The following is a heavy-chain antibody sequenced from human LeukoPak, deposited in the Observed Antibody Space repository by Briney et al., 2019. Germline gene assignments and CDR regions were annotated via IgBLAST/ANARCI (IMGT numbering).Heavy chain of an antibody. CDR1: GFTFSSYW. CDR3: ARGPTRANSTDY. D-gene: IGHD2/OR15-2a*01. V-gene: IGHV3-7*01. J-gene: IGHJ4*02. CDR2: IKQDGSEK. Sequence: GGSLGLSWAASGFTFSSYWMSWVRQAPGEGLEWVANIKQDGSEKYYVDSVKGRFTISSDNAKNSLYLQMNSLRAEDTAVYYCARGPTRANSTDYWGQGALVTVSS.